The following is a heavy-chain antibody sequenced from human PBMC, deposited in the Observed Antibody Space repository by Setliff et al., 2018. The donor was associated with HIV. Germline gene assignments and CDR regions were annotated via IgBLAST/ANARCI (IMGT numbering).Heavy chain of an antibody. V-gene: IGHV1-8*01. CDR3: ASPNVGCSGGTCYSGSALDY. J-gene: IGHJ4*02. CDR2: MNPNSGNT. Sequence: ASVKVSCKASGYTFTNYDINWVRQATGQGLEWMGWMNPNSGNTGYAQKFQGRVTITADESTSTAYMELSSLRSEDTAIYYCASPNVGCSGGTCYSGSALDYWGQGSPVTVSS. CDR1: GYTFTNYD. D-gene: IGHD2-15*01.